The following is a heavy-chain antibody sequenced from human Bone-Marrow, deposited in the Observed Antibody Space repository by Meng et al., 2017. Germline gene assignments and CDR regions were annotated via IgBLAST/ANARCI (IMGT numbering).Heavy chain of an antibody. V-gene: IGHV4-4*02. CDR3: ARVSLQATIAAAGVVWFDP. J-gene: IGHJ5*02. CDR2: IYHSGST. D-gene: IGHD6-13*01. Sequence: QVQLQESGPGLVKPSGTLSRTCAVSGGPISSSNWWSWVRQPPGKGLEWIGEIYHSGSTNYNPSLKSRVTISVDKSKNQFSLKLSSVTAADTAVYYCARVSLQATIAAAGVVWFDPWGQGTLVTVSS. CDR1: GGPISSSNW.